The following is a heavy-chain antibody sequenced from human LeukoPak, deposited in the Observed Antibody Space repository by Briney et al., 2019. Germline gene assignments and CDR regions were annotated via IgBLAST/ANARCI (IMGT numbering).Heavy chain of an antibody. Sequence: PGGSLRLSCAVSGFTVSDNYMSWVRQAPGKGLEWASIIYRGGNAYYADPVRGRFTISRDNSENTLYLHMNDLGVEDTAVYYCARGGDSTSWNWFGPWGQGTLVTVSS. V-gene: IGHV3-53*01. D-gene: IGHD6-6*01. CDR2: IYRGGNA. CDR3: ARGGDSTSWNWFGP. J-gene: IGHJ5*02. CDR1: GFTVSDNY.